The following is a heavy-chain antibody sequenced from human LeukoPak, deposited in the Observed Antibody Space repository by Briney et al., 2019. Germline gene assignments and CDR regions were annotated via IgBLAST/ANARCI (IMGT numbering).Heavy chain of an antibody. V-gene: IGHV3-9*01. Sequence: TGGSLRLSCAASGFTFDDYAMHWVRQAPGKGLKWVSGISWNSGSIGYADSVKGRFTISRDNAKNSLYLQMNSLRAEDTALYYCANTLYAYSSGWYEAFDIWGQGTMVTVSS. CDR2: ISWNSGSI. D-gene: IGHD6-19*01. CDR1: GFTFDDYA. CDR3: ANTLYAYSSGWYEAFDI. J-gene: IGHJ3*02.